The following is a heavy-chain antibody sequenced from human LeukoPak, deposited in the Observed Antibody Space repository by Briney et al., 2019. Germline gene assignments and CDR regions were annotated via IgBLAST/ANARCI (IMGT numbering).Heavy chain of an antibody. V-gene: IGHV4-34*01. Sequence: SETLSLTCAGYGGSFSGYYWNWIRQPPGKGLEWMGEINHSGSTNSNPCLLSRVTISVDRSKNQLSLKLSSVTAADSAVYYCARRPRYSSGWYYFDSWGQGTLVTVSS. CDR2: INHSGST. CDR1: GGSFSGYY. CDR3: ARRPRYSSGWYYFDS. J-gene: IGHJ4*02. D-gene: IGHD6-19*01.